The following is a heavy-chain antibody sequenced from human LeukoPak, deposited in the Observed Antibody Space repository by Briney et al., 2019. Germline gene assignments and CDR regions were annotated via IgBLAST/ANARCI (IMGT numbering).Heavy chain of an antibody. D-gene: IGHD6-13*01. V-gene: IGHV4-34*01. CDR1: GGSFSGYY. CDR2: INHSGST. CDR3: ARVTVSYSSSHPLDY. J-gene: IGHJ4*02. Sequence: PSETLSLTCAVYGGSFSGYYWSWTRQPPGKGLEWIGEINHSGSTNYNPSLKSRVTVSVDTSKNQFSLKLSSVTAADTAVYYCARVTVSYSSSHPLDYWGQGTLVTVSS.